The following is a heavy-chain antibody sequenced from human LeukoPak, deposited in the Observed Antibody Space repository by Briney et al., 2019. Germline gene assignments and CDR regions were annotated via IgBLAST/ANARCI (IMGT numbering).Heavy chain of an antibody. CDR2: IWYDGSNK. Sequence: PGGSLRLSCAASGFTFSSYGMHWVRQAPGKGLEWVAVIWYDGSNKYYADSVKGRFTISRDNSKNTLYLQMNSLRAEDTAVYYCARDSSGYYPRPYWGQGTLVTVSS. J-gene: IGHJ4*02. V-gene: IGHV3-33*01. CDR1: GFTFSSYG. CDR3: ARDSSGYYPRPY. D-gene: IGHD3-22*01.